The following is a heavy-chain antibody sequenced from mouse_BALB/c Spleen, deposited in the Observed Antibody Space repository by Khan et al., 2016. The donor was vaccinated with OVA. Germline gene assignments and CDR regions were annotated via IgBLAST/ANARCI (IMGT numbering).Heavy chain of an antibody. Sequence: EVQLQELGPGLVKPSQSLSLTCTVTGYSITRDYAWNWIRQFPGNKLEWMGYISNSGSTTYNPSLKSRISITRDTSKNRFFLQLNSGTTEDTATYYCSSELGRYYAMDYWGQGTSVTVSS. V-gene: IGHV3-2*02. D-gene: IGHD4-1*01. CDR1: GYSITRDYA. CDR2: ISNSGST. J-gene: IGHJ4*01. CDR3: SSELGRYYAMDY.